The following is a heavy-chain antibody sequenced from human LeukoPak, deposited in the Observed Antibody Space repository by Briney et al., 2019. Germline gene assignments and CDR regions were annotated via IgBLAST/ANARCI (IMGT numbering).Heavy chain of an antibody. J-gene: IGHJ4*02. Sequence: MAGGSLRLSCAASGFTFSSYSMNWVRQAPGKGLEWVSSISSSSSYIYYADSVKGRFTISRDNAKNSLYLQMNSLRAEDTAVYYCAKDSPASSGSDLDYWGQGTLVTVSS. D-gene: IGHD3-22*01. CDR1: GFTFSSYS. CDR2: ISSSSSYI. V-gene: IGHV3-21*01. CDR3: AKDSPASSGSDLDY.